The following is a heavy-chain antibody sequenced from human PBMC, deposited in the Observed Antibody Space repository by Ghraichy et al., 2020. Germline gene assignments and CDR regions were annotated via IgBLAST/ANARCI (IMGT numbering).Heavy chain of an antibody. CDR2: IYYSGST. Sequence: SETLSLTCTVSGGSISSYYWSWIRQPPGKGLEWIGYIYYSGSTNYNPSLKSRVTISVDTSKNQFSLKLSSVTAVDTAVYYCARLPYYYGSGSYWGQGTLVTVSS. CDR3: ARLPYYYGSGSY. CDR1: GGSISSYY. D-gene: IGHD3-10*01. V-gene: IGHV4-59*01. J-gene: IGHJ4*02.